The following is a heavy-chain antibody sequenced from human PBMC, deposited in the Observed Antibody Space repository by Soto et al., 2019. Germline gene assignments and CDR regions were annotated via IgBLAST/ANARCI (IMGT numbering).Heavy chain of an antibody. J-gene: IGHJ5*02. D-gene: IGHD3-3*01. V-gene: IGHV1-8*01. CDR1: GYTFTSYD. Sequence: QVQLVQSGAEVKKPGASVKVSCKASGYTFTSYDINWVRQATGQGLEWMGWMNPNSGNTGYAQKFQGRVTMTGNTSISTAYMELSSLRSEDTAVYYCARGADYDFWSGYYDNWFDPWGQGTLVTVSS. CDR2: MNPNSGNT. CDR3: ARGADYDFWSGYYDNWFDP.